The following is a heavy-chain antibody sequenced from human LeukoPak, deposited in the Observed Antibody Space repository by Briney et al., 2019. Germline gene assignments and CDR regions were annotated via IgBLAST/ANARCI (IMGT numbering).Heavy chain of an antibody. J-gene: IGHJ4*02. CDR2: IWYDGSNK. V-gene: IGHV3-33*01. CDR1: GFTFSSYG. D-gene: IGHD2-21*02. Sequence: PGRSLRLSCAASGFTFSSYGMHWVRQAPGKGLEGVAVIWYDGSNKYYADSVKGRFTISRDNSKNTLYLQMNSLRAEDTAVYYCARAPQVPEAYCGGDCYSGLDYWGQGTLVTVSS. CDR3: ARAPQVPEAYCGGDCYSGLDY.